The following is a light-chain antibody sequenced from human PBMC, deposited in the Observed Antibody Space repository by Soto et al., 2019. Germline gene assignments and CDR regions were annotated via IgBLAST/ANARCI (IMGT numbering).Light chain of an antibody. Sequence: QSALTQPPSASGSPGQSVTISCTGTSSDVGGYNYVSWYQQHPGKAPKLLIYDVSNRPSGVSNRFSGSKSGNTASLTISGLQAEDEADYHCSSYTSSRTVVFGGGTKLTVL. J-gene: IGLJ2*01. CDR1: SSDVGGYNY. V-gene: IGLV2-14*01. CDR3: SSYTSSRTVV. CDR2: DVS.